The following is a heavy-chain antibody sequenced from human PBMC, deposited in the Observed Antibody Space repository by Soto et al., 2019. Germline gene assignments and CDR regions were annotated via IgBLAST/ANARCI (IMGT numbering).Heavy chain of an antibody. J-gene: IGHJ6*02. Sequence: QTLSLTCAISGDSASSNSAAWNWIRQSPSRGLEWLGRTYYRSKWYNDYAVSVKSRITINPDTSKNQFSLQLNSVTPEDTAVYYCASQVRIAVALVYYYYGMDVWGQGTTVTVSS. CDR2: TYYRSKWYN. D-gene: IGHD6-19*01. CDR3: ASQVRIAVALVYYYYGMDV. V-gene: IGHV6-1*01. CDR1: GDSASSNSAA.